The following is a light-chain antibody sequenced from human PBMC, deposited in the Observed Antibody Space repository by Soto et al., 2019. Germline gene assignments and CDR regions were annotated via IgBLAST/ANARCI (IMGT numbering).Light chain of an antibody. Sequence: DIQMTQFPSSVSASVGDRVNITCRASQGISTWLAWYQQKPERAPKSLIYGASRLQSGVPPRFSGSGSETAFTLTISGLQPEDFATYYCQQYDRYPRTFGQGTKVEIK. V-gene: IGKV1D-16*01. CDR3: QQYDRYPRT. J-gene: IGKJ1*01. CDR2: GAS. CDR1: QGISTW.